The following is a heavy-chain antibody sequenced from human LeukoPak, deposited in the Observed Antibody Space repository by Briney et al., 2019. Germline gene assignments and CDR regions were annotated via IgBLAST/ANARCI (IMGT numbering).Heavy chain of an antibody. CDR3: AKDLDDYVWGSYRCTGGAFDI. D-gene: IGHD3-16*02. V-gene: IGHV3-23*01. Sequence: GGSLRLSCAASGFTFSNFAMSWVRQAPGKGLEWVSAISASGVSTYYADSVKGRFIISRDNSKNTLYLQMNSLRAEDTAVYYCAKDLDDYVWGSYRCTGGAFDIWGQGTMVTVSS. J-gene: IGHJ3*02. CDR1: GFTFSNFA. CDR2: ISASGVST.